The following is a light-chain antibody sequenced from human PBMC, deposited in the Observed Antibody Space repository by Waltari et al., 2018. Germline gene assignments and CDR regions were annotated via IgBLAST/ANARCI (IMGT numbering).Light chain of an antibody. CDR1: SSDVGDSNY. CDR2: DVS. CDR3: CSYAGNYTYV. V-gene: IGLV2-11*01. Sequence: QSALTQPRSVSGSPGQSVTISCTGTSSDVGDSNYVPWYRQYPGEAPKLMIFDVSERPSGVPDRFSGSKSGSTASLTISGLQAEDEADYYCCSYAGNYTYVFGIGTKVTVL. J-gene: IGLJ1*01.